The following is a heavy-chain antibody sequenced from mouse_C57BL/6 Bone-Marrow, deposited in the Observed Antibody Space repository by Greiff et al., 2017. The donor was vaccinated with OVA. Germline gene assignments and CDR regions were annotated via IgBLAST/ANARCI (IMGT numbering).Heavy chain of an antibody. CDR1: GYTFTSYW. D-gene: IGHD2-12*01. CDR2: INPSSGYT. V-gene: IGHV1-7*01. Sequence: VQLVESGAELAKPGASVTLSCKASGYTFTSYWMHWVKQRPGQGLEWIGYINPSSGYTKYNQKFKDTAPLTGDKSSSKAYMQLISLTYKDSAVYYCASYSYFDFWYRGTTLTVTS. J-gene: IGHJ2*01. CDR3: ASYSYFDF.